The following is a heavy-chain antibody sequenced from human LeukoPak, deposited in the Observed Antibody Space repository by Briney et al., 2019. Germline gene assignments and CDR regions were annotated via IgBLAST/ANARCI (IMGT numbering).Heavy chain of an antibody. J-gene: IGHJ4*02. CDR2: MYPNSGNT. CDR1: GYTFTSYD. V-gene: IGHV1-8*01. CDR3: AREIGEYSSSWYENDY. Sequence: ASVKVTCKASGYTFTSYDINWMRQATGQGLEWMGWMYPNSGNTGYAQKFQGRVTMTRNTSISTAYMELSSLRSEDTAVYYCAREIGEYSSSWYENDYWGQGTLVTVSS. D-gene: IGHD6-13*01.